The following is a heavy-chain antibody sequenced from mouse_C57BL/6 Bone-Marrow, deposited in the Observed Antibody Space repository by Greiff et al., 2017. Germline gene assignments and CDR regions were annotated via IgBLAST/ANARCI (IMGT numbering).Heavy chain of an antibody. CDR1: GFTFSSYA. V-gene: IGHV5-4*01. Sequence: EVKLMESGGGLVKPGGSLKLSCAASGFTFSSYAMSWVRQTPEKRLEWVATISDGGSYTYYPDNVKGRFTISRDNAKNNLYLQMRHLKSEDTAMYYCARDRGDYWGQGTSVTVSS. CDR2: ISDGGSYT. CDR3: ARDRGDY. J-gene: IGHJ4*01.